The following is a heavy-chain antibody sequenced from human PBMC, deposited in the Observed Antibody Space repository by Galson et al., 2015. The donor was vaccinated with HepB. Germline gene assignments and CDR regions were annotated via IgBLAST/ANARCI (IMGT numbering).Heavy chain of an antibody. CDR2: IYYSGST. V-gene: IGHV4-59*01. CDR3: ARDPARAAGPYFDY. Sequence: TLSLTCTVSGGSISSYYWSWIRQPPGKRLEWIGYIYYSGSTNYNPSLKSRVTISVDTSKNQFSLKLSSVTAADTAVYYCARDPARAAGPYFDYWGQGTLVTVSS. J-gene: IGHJ4*02. CDR1: GGSISSYY. D-gene: IGHD6-13*01.